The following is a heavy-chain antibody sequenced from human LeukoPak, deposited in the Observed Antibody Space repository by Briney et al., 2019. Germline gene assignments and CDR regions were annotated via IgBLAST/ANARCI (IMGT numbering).Heavy chain of an antibody. J-gene: IGHJ4*02. CDR3: ARDRSDCSSTSCYTENLFDY. Sequence: GASVKVSCKASGYTFTGYYMHWVRQATGQGLEGMGWINPNSGGTNYAQKFQGRVTMTRDTSISTAYKELSRLRSDDTAVYYCARDRSDCSSTSCYTENLFDYWGQGTLVTVSS. V-gene: IGHV1-2*02. CDR2: INPNSGGT. CDR1: GYTFTGYY. D-gene: IGHD2-2*02.